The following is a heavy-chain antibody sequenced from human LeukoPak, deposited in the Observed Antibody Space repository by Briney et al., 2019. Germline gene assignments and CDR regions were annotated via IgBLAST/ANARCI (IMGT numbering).Heavy chain of an antibody. CDR2: ISASGSYT. Sequence: GGSLRLSCAASGFSFSDEYMSWIRQAPGQGPEGISYISASGSYTNYADSVKGRFTISRDNAKNSLHRQMNSLRAEDTAVYYCGRSRGAGPGAHFDVWGQGILVTVSS. CDR3: GRSRGAGPGAHFDV. J-gene: IGHJ4*02. CDR1: GFSFSDEY. V-gene: IGHV3-11*03. D-gene: IGHD6-19*01.